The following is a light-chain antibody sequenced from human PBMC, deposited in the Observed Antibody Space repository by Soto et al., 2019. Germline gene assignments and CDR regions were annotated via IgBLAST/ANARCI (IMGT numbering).Light chain of an antibody. Sequence: DVPMTQKPSTPPGSGGNRVPLPCRASQTISSWLAWYQQKPGKAPKLLIYKASTLKSGVPSRFSGSGSGTEFTLTISSLQPDDFATYYCQHYNSYSEAFGQGTKVDIK. CDR3: QHYNSYSEA. CDR1: QTISSW. J-gene: IGKJ1*01. V-gene: IGKV1-5*03. CDR2: KAS.